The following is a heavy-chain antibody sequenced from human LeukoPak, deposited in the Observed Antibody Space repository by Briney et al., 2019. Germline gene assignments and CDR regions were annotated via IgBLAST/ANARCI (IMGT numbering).Heavy chain of an antibody. D-gene: IGHD5-18*01. Sequence: KASETLSLTCTVSGGSLRSTYYWGWIRPPPGKGLEWMGSMYYTGTTYYNPSLKTRVTMSFDTSKNQFSLNLSSVTAADTAVHYCAGDWGTPMAHTDHWGQGTLVTVSS. J-gene: IGHJ5*02. CDR1: GGSLRSTYY. CDR3: AGDWGTPMAHTDH. CDR2: MYYTGTT. V-gene: IGHV4-39*07.